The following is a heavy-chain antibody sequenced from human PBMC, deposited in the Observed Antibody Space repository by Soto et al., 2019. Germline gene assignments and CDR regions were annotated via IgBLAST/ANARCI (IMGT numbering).Heavy chain of an antibody. CDR1: GASISAYA. CDR3: ARGPYSSGWYAVDY. J-gene: IGHJ4*02. CDR2: LYSSGNT. Sequence: SETLSLTCTVSGASISAYAWSWIRQPAGKGLEWIGRLYSSGNTNYNPSFKSRLTMSADTSKNQFSLKLSSVTAADTAVYYCARGPYSSGWYAVDYWGQGTLVTVS. D-gene: IGHD6-19*01. V-gene: IGHV4-4*07.